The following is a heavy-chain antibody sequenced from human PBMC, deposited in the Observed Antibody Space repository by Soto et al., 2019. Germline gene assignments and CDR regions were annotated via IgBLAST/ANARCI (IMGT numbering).Heavy chain of an antibody. D-gene: IGHD6-19*01. V-gene: IGHV3-30*18. Sequence: QVQLVESGGGVVQPGRSLRLSCAASGFTFSSYGMHWVRQAPGKGLEWVAVISYDGSNKYYADSVKGRFTISRDTSKNTLYLQMNSLRAEDTAVYYCAKDTDSSGWSLPYFDYWGQGTLVTVSS. CDR2: ISYDGSNK. CDR3: AKDTDSSGWSLPYFDY. J-gene: IGHJ4*02. CDR1: GFTFSSYG.